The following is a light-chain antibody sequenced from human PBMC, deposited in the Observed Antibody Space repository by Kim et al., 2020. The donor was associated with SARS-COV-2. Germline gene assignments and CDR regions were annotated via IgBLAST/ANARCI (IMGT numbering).Light chain of an antibody. V-gene: IGLV2-14*03. Sequence: GQSITISSAGTGNYVGGFDCVSWDQRHPGKAPKLMVCDVINRPSGVPNRFSASKSGDAASLTISGLHAEDEANYYCSSYSSSTAVLFGGGTQLTVL. CDR2: DVI. CDR3: SSYSSSTAVL. CDR1: GNYVGGFDC. J-gene: IGLJ2*01.